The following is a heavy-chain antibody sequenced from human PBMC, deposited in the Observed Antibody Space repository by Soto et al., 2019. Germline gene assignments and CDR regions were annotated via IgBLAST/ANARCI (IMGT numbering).Heavy chain of an antibody. CDR1: GFSFSNYG. V-gene: IGHV3-21*01. D-gene: IGHD2-2*01. CDR3: ARSDCTSTSCYVVWFDP. Sequence: EVQLVESGGGLVKPGGSLRLSCAGSGFSFSNYGMNWVRQAPGKGLEWVSSISSSSSYISYADSVKGRFTISRDNAKNSVYLQMNSLRAEDTAVYYCARSDCTSTSCYVVWFDPWGQGTLVTVSS. CDR2: ISSSSSYI. J-gene: IGHJ5*02.